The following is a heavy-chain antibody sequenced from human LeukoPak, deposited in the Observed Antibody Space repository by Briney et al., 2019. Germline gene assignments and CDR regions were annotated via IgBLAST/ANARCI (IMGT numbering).Heavy chain of an antibody. Sequence: HPGGSLRLSCEASGFIFSTYAMAWVRQAPGKGLDWVSVIGASGAETYYSDSAKGRFTVSRDNSKDTLFLHMSSLRAEDTAVYFCATRPRDSSGYYLGAFDAWGQGTTVTVSS. J-gene: IGHJ3*01. CDR2: IGASGAET. CDR3: ATRPRDSSGYYLGAFDA. D-gene: IGHD3-22*01. CDR1: GFIFSTYA. V-gene: IGHV3-23*01.